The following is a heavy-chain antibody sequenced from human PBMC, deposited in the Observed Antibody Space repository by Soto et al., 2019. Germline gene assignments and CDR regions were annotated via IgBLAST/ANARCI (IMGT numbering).Heavy chain of an antibody. CDR2: IYYSGST. CDR3: ARGDSSGYGLLDY. D-gene: IGHD3-22*01. CDR1: GGSISSGDYY. J-gene: IGHJ4*02. V-gene: IGHV4-30-4*01. Sequence: QVQLQESGPGLVKPSQTLSLTCTVSGGSISSGDYYWSWIRQPPGKGLEWIGYIYYSGSTYYNPSLKSRVAISVDTSKNQFSLKLSSVTAADTAVYYCARGDSSGYGLLDYWGQGTLVTVSS.